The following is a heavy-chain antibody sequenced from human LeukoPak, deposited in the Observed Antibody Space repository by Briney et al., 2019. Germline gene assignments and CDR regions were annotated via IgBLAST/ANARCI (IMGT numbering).Heavy chain of an antibody. V-gene: IGHV3-30*02. D-gene: IGHD1-26*01. CDR2: IRYDGSNK. Sequence: GGSLRLSCAASGFTFSSYGMHWVRQAPGKGLEWVAFIRYDGSNKYYADSVKGRFTISRDNSKNTLYLQMNSLRAEDTAVYYCAKDARKELLRTGPLDYWGQGTLVTVSS. CDR1: GFTFSSYG. CDR3: AKDARKELLRTGPLDY. J-gene: IGHJ4*02.